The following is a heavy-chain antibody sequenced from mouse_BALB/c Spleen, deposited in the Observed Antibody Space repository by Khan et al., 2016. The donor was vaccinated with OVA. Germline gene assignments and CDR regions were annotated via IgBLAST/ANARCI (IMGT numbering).Heavy chain of an antibody. J-gene: IGHJ3*01. CDR2: IYPGSGNT. CDR1: GYTFTDYY. D-gene: IGHD4-1*01. Sequence: QVQLQQPGAELARPGASVKLSCKASGYTFTDYYLNWVKQRTGQGLEWIGDIYPGSGNTYYNERFKGKATLTADKSSSTAYMQLSSLTSEDSADYFCARSGTGSFAYWGQGTLVTVSA. CDR3: ARSGTGSFAY. V-gene: IGHV1-77*01.